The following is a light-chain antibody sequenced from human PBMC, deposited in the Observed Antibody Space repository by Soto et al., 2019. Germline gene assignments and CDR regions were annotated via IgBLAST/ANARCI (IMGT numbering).Light chain of an antibody. CDR3: LQHNSYPLT. CDR1: QDIRND. V-gene: IGKV1-17*01. CDR2: AAS. Sequence: DIQMTQSPSSLSASVGDRVTITCQASQDIRNDVGWYQQKPGKAPKRLIYAASSLQSGVPSRFSGSGSGTEFTLTISSLQPEDFATYYCLQHNSYPLTFAGGTKVDNK. J-gene: IGKJ4*01.